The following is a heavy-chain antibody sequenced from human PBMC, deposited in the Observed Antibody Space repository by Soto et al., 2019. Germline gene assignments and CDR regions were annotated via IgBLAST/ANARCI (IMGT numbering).Heavy chain of an antibody. CDR3: ARASYSVPTPGTFDS. CDR2: INYKIDYT. D-gene: IGHD2-21*01. V-gene: IGHV1-18*01. CDR1: GYSFTNYG. Sequence: QVQLVQSGAEVKKPGASVKVSCNASGYSFTNYGFSWLRQAPGQGLEWLGWINYKIDYTKYAQKLQDRVTLTADTSTSTAYMELRDLISDDTAVYYCARASYSVPTPGTFDSWGQGTMVTVSS. J-gene: IGHJ3*02.